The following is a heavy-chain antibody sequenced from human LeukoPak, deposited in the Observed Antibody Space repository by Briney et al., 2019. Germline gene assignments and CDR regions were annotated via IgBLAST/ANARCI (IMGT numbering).Heavy chain of an antibody. J-gene: IGHJ6*02. CDR1: GFTFSSHT. V-gene: IGHV3-48*04. CDR3: ARENTAMIRFHYYYYGLDV. CDR2: ISSISSTV. D-gene: IGHD5-18*01. Sequence: GGSLRLSCAASGFTFSSHTMNWIRQAPGKGRKWVYYISSISSTVQYADSVKGRFTISRDNAKNSLYLQISSLRVEDTAVYYCARENTAMIRFHYYYYGLDVWGQGTTVTVAS.